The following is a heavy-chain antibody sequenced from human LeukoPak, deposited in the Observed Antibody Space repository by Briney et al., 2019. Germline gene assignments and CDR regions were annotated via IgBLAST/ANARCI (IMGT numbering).Heavy chain of an antibody. CDR2: IWCDGSNK. CDR1: GFTFSSYG. Sequence: PGRSLRLSCAASGFTFSSYGMHWVRQAPGKGLEWVTVIWCDGSNKHYADSVKGRFTISRDNSKNTLYLQMNSLRAEDTAVYYCARTPGGCSGGSCYSGSFDYWGQGTLVTVSS. CDR3: ARTPGGCSGGSCYSGSFDY. J-gene: IGHJ4*02. V-gene: IGHV3-33*01. D-gene: IGHD2-15*01.